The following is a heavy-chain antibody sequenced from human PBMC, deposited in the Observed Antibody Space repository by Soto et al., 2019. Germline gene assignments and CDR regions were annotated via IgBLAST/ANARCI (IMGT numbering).Heavy chain of an antibody. CDR3: ARNTYYDILTGYYSYNWFDP. D-gene: IGHD3-9*01. CDR1: GGSISSYY. CDR2: IYYSGST. V-gene: IGHV4-59*01. Sequence: TSETLSLTCTVSGGSISSYYWSWIRQPPGKGLEWIGYIYYSGSTNYNPSLKSRVTISVDTSKNRFSLKLSSVTAADTAVYYCARNTYYDILTGYYSYNWFDPWGQGTLVTVSS. J-gene: IGHJ5*02.